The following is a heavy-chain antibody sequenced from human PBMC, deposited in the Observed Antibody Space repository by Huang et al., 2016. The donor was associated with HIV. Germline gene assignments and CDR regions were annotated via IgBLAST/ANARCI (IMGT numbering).Heavy chain of an antibody. CDR3: AHSTDASAATFYFDF. V-gene: IGHV2-5*01. CDR1: GFSLTTTGVG. CDR2: IYSNGDG. J-gene: IGHJ4*02. D-gene: IGHD6-25*01. Sequence: QITLRESGPALVKPTQTPTLTCTFSGFSLTTTGVGVGWIRQPPGQALEWLAFIYSNGDGRYSPSLSSRLTITKYTSKTQVVLTMPNMDPVDTATYYCAHSTDASAATFYFDFWGQGTLVAVSS.